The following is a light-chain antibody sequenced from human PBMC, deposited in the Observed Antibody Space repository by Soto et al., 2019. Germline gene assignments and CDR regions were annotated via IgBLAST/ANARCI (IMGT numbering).Light chain of an antibody. CDR1: QSVASSY. V-gene: IGKV3-20*01. CDR2: GVS. CDR3: QLYGSSPPSYT. Sequence: EIVLTQSPGTLSLSPGERATLSCRASQSVASSYLAWYQQKPGQAPRLLIYGVSSRATGIPDRFSGGGSGTDFTLTITRLEPEDFAVYYCQLYGSSPPSYTFGQGSRLEVK. J-gene: IGKJ2*01.